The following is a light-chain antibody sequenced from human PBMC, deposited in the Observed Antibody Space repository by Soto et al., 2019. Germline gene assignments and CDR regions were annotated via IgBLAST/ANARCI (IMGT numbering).Light chain of an antibody. CDR1: QSISKY. CDR2: DAS. J-gene: IGKJ4*01. V-gene: IGKV3-11*01. CDR3: QQRGSWSLT. Sequence: EIVLTQSPATLSLSPGERATLSCRASQSISKYLAWYQLKPGQAPRLLIHDASNRATGIPVRFTGSGSGTDFTLSISSLEPEAFAIYFCQQRGSWSLTFGGLAKVEI.